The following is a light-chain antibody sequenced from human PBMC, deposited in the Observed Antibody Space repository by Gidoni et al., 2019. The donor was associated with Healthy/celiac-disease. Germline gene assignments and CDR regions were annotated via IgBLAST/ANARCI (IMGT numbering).Light chain of an antibody. V-gene: IGLV2-23*02. CDR2: EVS. Sequence: QSALTQPASVSGSPGQSLTISCTGTSSDVGSYTHVSWYQQHPGKAPKLMIYEVSKRPSGVSNRFSGSKSGNTASLTISGLQAEDEADYYCCSYAGSSTFDVVFGGGTKLTVL. CDR3: CSYAGSSTFDVV. J-gene: IGLJ2*01. CDR1: SSDVGSYTH.